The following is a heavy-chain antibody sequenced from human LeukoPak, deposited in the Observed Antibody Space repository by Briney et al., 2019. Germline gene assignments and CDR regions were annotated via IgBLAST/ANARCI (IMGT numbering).Heavy chain of an antibody. CDR1: GFTFSTYW. CDR3: ASEYFRPSGNY. D-gene: IGHD3-10*01. Sequence: GGSLRLSCAASGFTFSTYWMHWVRQTPGKGLVWVSHINSDGSNTGYADSVKGRFTISRDNAKNTLYLQMNSLRAEDTAVYYCASEYFRPSGNYWGQGTLVTVSS. V-gene: IGHV3-74*01. J-gene: IGHJ4*02. CDR2: INSDGSNT.